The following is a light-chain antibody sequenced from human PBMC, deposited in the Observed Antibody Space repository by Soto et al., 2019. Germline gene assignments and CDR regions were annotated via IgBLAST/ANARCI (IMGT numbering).Light chain of an antibody. J-gene: IGLJ2*01. V-gene: IGLV2-8*01. Sequence: QPVLTQPPSASGSPGQSVTISCTGTSSDVGAYNYVSWYQQHPGKAPKLLIYEVTKRPSGVPDRFSGSKSGNTASLTVSGLQAEDEADYYCNSYAGSNNLVFGGGTKVTVL. CDR3: NSYAGSNNLV. CDR2: EVT. CDR1: SSDVGAYNY.